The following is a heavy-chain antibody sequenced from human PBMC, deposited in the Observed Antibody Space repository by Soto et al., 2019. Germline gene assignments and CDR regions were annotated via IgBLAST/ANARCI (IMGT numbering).Heavy chain of an antibody. CDR3: ARAIYNWYYAGGMDV. V-gene: IGHV1-46*01. J-gene: IGHJ6*02. CDR1: GYIFSNYF. CDR2: IYPNGGTT. D-gene: IGHD1-7*01. Sequence: QVQLVQSGAEVKKPGASVKVSCKASGYIFSNYFMHWVRQAPGQGLEWMGKIYPNGGTTTYAQMFHGRVTLTRDAPASTVYMELSSLRSDDTAVYFCARAIYNWYYAGGMDVWGQGTTVIVS.